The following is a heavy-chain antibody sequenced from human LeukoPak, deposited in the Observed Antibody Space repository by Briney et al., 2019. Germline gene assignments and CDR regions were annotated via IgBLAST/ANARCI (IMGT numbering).Heavy chain of an antibody. D-gene: IGHD1-14*01. J-gene: IGHJ4*02. CDR3: AKATGYLL. CDR2: IYYSGNT. V-gene: IGHV4-59*01. Sequence: SETLSLTCTVSGGSISSYYWSWIRQPPGKGQEWIGDIYYSGNTNYNPSLKSRVTISVDTSKNQFSLKLSSVTAADTAVYYCAKATGYLLWGQGTLVTVSS. CDR1: GGSISSYY.